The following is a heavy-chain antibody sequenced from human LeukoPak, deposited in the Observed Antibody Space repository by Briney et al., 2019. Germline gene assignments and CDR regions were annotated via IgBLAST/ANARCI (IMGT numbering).Heavy chain of an antibody. D-gene: IGHD3-10*01. CDR1: GGTFSSYA. V-gene: IGHV1-69*01. CDR2: IIPIFGTA. J-gene: IGHJ4*02. Sequence: SVKVSCKASGGTFSSYAISWVQQAPGQGLEWMGGIIPIFGTANYAQKFQGRVTITADESTSTAYMEMTSLRSDDTAVYFCARDPAGSYPLEYYFDYWGQGTLVTVSS. CDR3: ARDPAGSYPLEYYFDY.